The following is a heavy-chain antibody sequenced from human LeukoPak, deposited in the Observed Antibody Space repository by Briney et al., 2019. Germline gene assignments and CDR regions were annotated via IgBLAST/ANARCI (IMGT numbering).Heavy chain of an antibody. V-gene: IGHV4-4*07. CDR1: GGSISSYY. CDR2: IYTSGST. J-gene: IGHJ6*03. D-gene: IGHD2-15*01. CDR3: ARGVGSRPYYYMDV. Sequence: PSETLSLTCTVSGGSISSYYWSWIRQPAGKGLEWIGRIYTSGSTNYNPSLKSRVTMSVGTSKNQFSLKLSSVTAADTAVYYCARGVGSRPYYYMDVWGKGTTVTVSS.